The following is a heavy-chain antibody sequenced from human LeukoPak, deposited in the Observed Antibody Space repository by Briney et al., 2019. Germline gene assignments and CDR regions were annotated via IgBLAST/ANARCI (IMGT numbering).Heavy chain of an antibody. CDR1: GASLSSYL. J-gene: IGHJ4*02. Sequence: PSETLSLTCNVSGASLSSYLWSWIRQPPGRGLEWIGYIYYPGYPNYNPSLKSRVTIAVETSKSQFSLNLRSVTTADTAVYFCAGTKLGYCTTTGCPLESWGQGTLVAVSS. CDR2: IYYPGYP. V-gene: IGHV4-59*01. D-gene: IGHD2-2*01. CDR3: AGTKLGYCTTTGCPLES.